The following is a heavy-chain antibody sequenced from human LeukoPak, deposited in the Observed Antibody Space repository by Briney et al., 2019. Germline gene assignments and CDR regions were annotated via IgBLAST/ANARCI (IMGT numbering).Heavy chain of an antibody. Sequence: ASETLSLTCAVSGGSISSSNWWSWVRQPPGKGLEWIGNIYYSGSTNYNPSLKSRVTISVDTSKNQFSLKLSSVTAADTAVYYCTRGSIAYYYMDVWGKGTTVTISS. CDR1: GGSISSSNW. CDR2: IYYSGST. CDR3: TRGSIAYYYMDV. D-gene: IGHD3-22*01. J-gene: IGHJ6*03. V-gene: IGHV4-4*02.